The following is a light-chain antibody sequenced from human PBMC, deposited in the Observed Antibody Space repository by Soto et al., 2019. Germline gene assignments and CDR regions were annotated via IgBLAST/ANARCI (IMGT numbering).Light chain of an antibody. CDR2: GAS. J-gene: IGKJ2*01. CDR1: QSVDIS. V-gene: IGKV3-15*01. Sequence: DIVMTQSPATLSVSPGERATLSCRASQSVDISLAWYQQKPGQAHRLLIYGASTRATGIPARFSGSGSGTEFTLTISSLQSEDFAVYFCQQYHKWPPYTFGQGTKLEIK. CDR3: QQYHKWPPYT.